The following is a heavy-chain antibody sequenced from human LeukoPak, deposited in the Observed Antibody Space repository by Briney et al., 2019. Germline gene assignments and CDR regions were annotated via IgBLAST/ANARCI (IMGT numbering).Heavy chain of an antibody. CDR1: GYTFSSYA. CDR3: ARSRYDGDAYDI. J-gene: IGHJ3*02. CDR2: INTNTGNP. D-gene: IGHD3-16*01. Sequence: ASVKVSRKASGYTFSSYAMNWVRQAPEQGLEWMGWINTNTGNPTYAQGSTGRFVFSLDTSVSTAYLQISSLKAEDTAVYYCARSRYDGDAYDIWGHGTMVTVSS. V-gene: IGHV7-4-1*02.